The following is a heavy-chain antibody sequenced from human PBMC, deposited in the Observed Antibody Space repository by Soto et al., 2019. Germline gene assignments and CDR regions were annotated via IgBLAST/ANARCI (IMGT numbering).Heavy chain of an antibody. CDR2: IWYDGSNK. J-gene: IGHJ4*02. CDR3: ARGRGIPPPFDY. Sequence: LRLSCAASGFTFSSYGMHWVRQAPGKGLEWVAVIWYDGSNKYYADSVKGRFTISRDNSKNTLYLQMNSLRAEDTAVYYCARGRGIPPPFDYWGQGALVTVSS. D-gene: IGHD6-13*01. CDR1: GFTFSSYG. V-gene: IGHV3-33*01.